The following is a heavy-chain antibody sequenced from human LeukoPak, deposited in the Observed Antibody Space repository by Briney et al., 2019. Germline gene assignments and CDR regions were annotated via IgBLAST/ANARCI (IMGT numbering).Heavy chain of an antibody. V-gene: IGHV1-69*06. J-gene: IGHJ6*03. CDR1: GGTFSSYA. CDR2: IIPIFGTA. Sequence: SVKVSCKASGGTFSSYAISWVRQAPGQGLEWMGGIIPIFGTANYAQKFQGRVTITADKSTSTAYMELSSLRSEDTAVYYCARGTMVRGVIIYYYYMDVWGKGTTVTVSS. D-gene: IGHD3-10*01. CDR3: ARGTMVRGVIIYYYYMDV.